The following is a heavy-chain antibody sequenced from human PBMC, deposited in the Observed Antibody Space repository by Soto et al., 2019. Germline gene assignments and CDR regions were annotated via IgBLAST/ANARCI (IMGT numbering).Heavy chain of an antibody. V-gene: IGHV3-23*01. CDR2: ISGSGGST. J-gene: IGHJ4*02. CDR1: GFTFSSYA. CDR3: AKGHRVVPAANFLDY. D-gene: IGHD2-2*01. Sequence: GSLSLSCAASGFTFSSYAMSWVRQAPGKGLEWVSAISGSGGSTYYADSVKGRFTISRDNSKNTLYLQMNSLRAEDTAVYYCAKGHRVVPAANFLDYWGQGTLVTVSS.